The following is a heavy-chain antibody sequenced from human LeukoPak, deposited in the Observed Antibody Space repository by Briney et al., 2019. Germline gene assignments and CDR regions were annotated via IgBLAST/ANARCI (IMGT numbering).Heavy chain of an antibody. CDR1: GFSFSDYG. Sequence: GGSLRLSCAASGFSFSDYGMHWVRQAPGKGLEWVAFIRYDESNKLYADSVRGRFTISRDNSKNTLYLQMNSLRAEDTAVYYCARSPVAGLNWFDPWGQGTLVTVSS. D-gene: IGHD6-19*01. CDR2: IRYDESNK. CDR3: ARSPVAGLNWFDP. V-gene: IGHV3-30*02. J-gene: IGHJ5*02.